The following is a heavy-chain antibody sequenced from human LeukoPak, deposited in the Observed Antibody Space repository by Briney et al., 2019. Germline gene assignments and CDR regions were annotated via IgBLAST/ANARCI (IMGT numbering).Heavy chain of an antibody. CDR1: GFTFSSSE. CDR3: ARLTVTTKDAFDN. CDR2: IGSSDTTV. D-gene: IGHD4-17*01. V-gene: IGHV3-48*03. J-gene: IGHJ3*02. Sequence: GGSLRLSCAASGFTFSSSEMNWVRQAPGKGLEWVSYIGSSDTTVHYADSVEGRFTISRDNAKNSLYLQMNSLSAEDTAIYYCARLTVTTKDAFDNWGQGTMVIVSS.